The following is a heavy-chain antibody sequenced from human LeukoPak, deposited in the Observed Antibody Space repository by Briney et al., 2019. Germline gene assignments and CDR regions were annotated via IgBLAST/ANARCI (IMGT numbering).Heavy chain of an antibody. V-gene: IGHV4-39*07. J-gene: IGHJ6*03. CDR2: INHSGST. CDR3: ARVHLFSIVVARGQFMDV. CDR1: GGSISSSSYY. D-gene: IGHD3-22*01. Sequence: SETLSLTCTVSGGSISSSSYYWGWIRQPPGKGLEWIGEINHSGSTNYNPSLKSRVTISVDTSKNQFSLKLSSVTAADTAVYYCARVHLFSIVVARGQFMDVWGKGTTVTVSS.